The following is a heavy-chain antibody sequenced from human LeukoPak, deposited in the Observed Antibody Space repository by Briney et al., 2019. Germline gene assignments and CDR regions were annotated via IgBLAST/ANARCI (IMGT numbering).Heavy chain of an antibody. CDR1: GFSFTSSW. V-gene: IGHV3-7*01. CDR2: IKPDGSEK. J-gene: IGHJ6*03. CDR3: ARDPYSGSYGDSYYYYMDV. Sequence: GGSLRLSCAASGFSFTSSWMDWVRQAPGKGLEWVANIKPDGSEKYSVDSVKGRFTISRDNAKNSLYLQMNSLRAGDTAVYYCARDPYSGSYGDSYYYYMDVWGKGTTVTISS. D-gene: IGHD1-26*01.